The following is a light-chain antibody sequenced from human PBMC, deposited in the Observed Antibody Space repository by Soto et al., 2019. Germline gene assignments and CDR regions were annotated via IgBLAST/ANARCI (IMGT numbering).Light chain of an antibody. V-gene: IGKV3-20*01. J-gene: IGKJ1*01. CDR1: QSVTSSY. Sequence: EIVLTQSPGTLSLSPGERATLSCRASQSVTSSYLAWYQHKRGQAPRLLIYGASNRATGIPDRFSGSGSGTDVTLTISRLEPEDFAVYYCQQVGSSPPWTFGQGTKVESK. CDR2: GAS. CDR3: QQVGSSPPWT.